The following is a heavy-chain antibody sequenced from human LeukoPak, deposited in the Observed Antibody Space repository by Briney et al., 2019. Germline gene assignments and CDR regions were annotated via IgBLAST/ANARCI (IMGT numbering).Heavy chain of an antibody. CDR2: ISGSGGYT. CDR1: GFTFSTYA. Sequence: GGSLRLSCAASGFTFSTYAMTWVRQAPGKGLEWVSAISGSGGYTYSADSVKGRFTISRDNSKSTLYLQMNSLRAEDTAVYYCAKGCNYYASGSHFDYWGQGTLVTVSS. CDR3: AKGCNYYASGSHFDY. D-gene: IGHD3-10*01. J-gene: IGHJ4*02. V-gene: IGHV3-23*01.